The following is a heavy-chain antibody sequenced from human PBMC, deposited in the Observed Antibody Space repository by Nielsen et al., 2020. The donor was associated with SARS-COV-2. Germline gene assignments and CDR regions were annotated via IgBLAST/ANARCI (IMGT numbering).Heavy chain of an antibody. CDR1: GFTFSSYA. J-gene: IGHJ4*02. V-gene: IGHV3-64D*09. CDR3: VKFDSSSALFDY. CDR2: ISSNGGST. Sequence: GESLKISCSASGFTFSSYAMHWVRQAPGKGLEYVSAISSNGGSTYYADSVKGRFTISRDNSKNTLYLQMSSLRAEDTAVYYCVKFDSSSALFDYWGQGTLVTVSS. D-gene: IGHD6-6*01.